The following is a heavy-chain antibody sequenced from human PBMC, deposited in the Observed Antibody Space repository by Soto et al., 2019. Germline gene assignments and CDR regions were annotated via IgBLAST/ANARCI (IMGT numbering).Heavy chain of an antibody. D-gene: IGHD2-15*01. V-gene: IGHV4-31*03. Sequence: PSETLSLTCTFSGGSISIGGYYWSWIRQHPGKGLEWIGYIYYSGSTYYNPSLKSRVTISVDTSKNQFSLKLSSVTAADTAVYYCARALYCSGGSCSPLRGMDVWGQGTTVTVSS. J-gene: IGHJ6*02. CDR2: IYYSGST. CDR3: ARALYCSGGSCSPLRGMDV. CDR1: GGSISIGGYY.